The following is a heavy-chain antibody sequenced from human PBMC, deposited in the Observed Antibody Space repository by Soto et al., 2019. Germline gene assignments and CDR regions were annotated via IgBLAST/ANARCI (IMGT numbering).Heavy chain of an antibody. D-gene: IGHD4-17*01. CDR2: INHSGST. CDR3: ARGHDYGDYYYYGMDV. Sequence: SETLSLTCAVYGGSFSGYYWSWIRQPPGKGLEWIGEINHSGSTNYNPSLKSRVTISVDTSKNQFSLKLSSVTAADTAVYYCARGHDYGDYYYYGMDVWGQGTTVTVSS. J-gene: IGHJ6*02. CDR1: GGSFSGYY. V-gene: IGHV4-34*01.